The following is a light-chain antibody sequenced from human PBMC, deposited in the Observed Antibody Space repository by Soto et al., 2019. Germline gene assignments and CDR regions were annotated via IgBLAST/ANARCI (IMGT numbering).Light chain of an antibody. V-gene: IGKV3-15*01. CDR2: GAS. Sequence: EIVMTQSPATLSVSPGERATLSCRASQSVSSNLAWYQQKPGQAPRLLIYGASTRATGIPARFSGSGSGTEFTLTISSLQSEDFAVYYCQQYHDWPPITFGQGTQLEIK. J-gene: IGKJ5*01. CDR3: QQYHDWPPIT. CDR1: QSVSSN.